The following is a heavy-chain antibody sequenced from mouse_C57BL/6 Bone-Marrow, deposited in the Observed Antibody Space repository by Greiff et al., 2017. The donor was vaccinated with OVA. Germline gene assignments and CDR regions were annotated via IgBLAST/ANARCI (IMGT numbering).Heavy chain of an antibody. Sequence: EVKLVESGGGLVKPGGSLKLSCAASGFTFSDYGMHWVRQAPEKGLEWVAYISSGSSTISYADTVKGRFTISRDNAKNTLFLQMTSLRSEDTAMYYCAPELGPFAYWGQGTLVTVSA. J-gene: IGHJ3*01. CDR2: ISSGSSTI. CDR1: GFTFSDYG. CDR3: APELGPFAY. V-gene: IGHV5-17*01. D-gene: IGHD4-1*01.